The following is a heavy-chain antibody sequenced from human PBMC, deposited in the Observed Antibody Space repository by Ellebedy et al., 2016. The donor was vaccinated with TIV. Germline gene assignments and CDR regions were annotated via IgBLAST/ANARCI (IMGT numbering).Heavy chain of an antibody. V-gene: IGHV3-30*04. CDR3: ARDMGHCTTTSCFGFDS. Sequence: GESLKISCAASGFTLSNYAMHWVRQAPGKGLEWVAVISDDGSNTFYAESVKGRFTFSRDNSKNTLYLQMNRLRAEDTAVYYGARDMGHCTTTSCFGFDSWGQGTLVSVSS. J-gene: IGHJ4*02. CDR1: GFTLSNYA. CDR2: ISDDGSNT. D-gene: IGHD2-2*01.